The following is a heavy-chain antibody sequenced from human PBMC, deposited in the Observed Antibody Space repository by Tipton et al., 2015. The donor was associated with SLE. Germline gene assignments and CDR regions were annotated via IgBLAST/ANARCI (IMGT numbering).Heavy chain of an antibody. CDR1: GFTFSSYW. D-gene: IGHD6-13*01. CDR3: ARDGIAATYDGLGI. Sequence: SLRLSCAASGFTFSSYWMHWVRQAPGKGLVWVSRINSDGGGTSYADSVKGRFTISRDNAENTLYLQMNSLRVEDTAVYYCARDGIAATYDGLGIWGQGTMVTVSS. V-gene: IGHV3-74*01. J-gene: IGHJ3*02. CDR2: INSDGGGT.